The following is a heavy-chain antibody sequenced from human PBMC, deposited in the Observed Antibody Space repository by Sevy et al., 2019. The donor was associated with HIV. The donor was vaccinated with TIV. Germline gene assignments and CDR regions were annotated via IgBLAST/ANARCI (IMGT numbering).Heavy chain of an antibody. Sequence: GGSLRLSCAASGFTFSSYAMNWVRQAPGKGLEWVSTIYGSGGVTYYADSGKGRLTISRENSKNTLFLQMNSLRAEDTAVYYCAGGRYDSCGSIDAFDNWGQGTMVTVSS. J-gene: IGHJ3*02. CDR1: GFTFSSYA. CDR2: IYGSGGVT. D-gene: IGHD3-22*01. V-gene: IGHV3-23*01. CDR3: AGGRYDSCGSIDAFDN.